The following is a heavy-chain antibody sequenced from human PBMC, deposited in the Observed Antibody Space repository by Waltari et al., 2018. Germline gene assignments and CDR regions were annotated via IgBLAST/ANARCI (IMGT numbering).Heavy chain of an antibody. CDR2: IYSGGST. CDR3: ARVGRDGYNGDYFDY. D-gene: IGHD5-12*01. V-gene: IGHV3-53*01. Sequence: EVQLVESGGGLIQPGGSLRLSCAASWFTVSSNNMSWVRRAPGKGLEWVSVIYSGGSTYYADSVKGRFAISRDNSKNTLYLQMNSLRAEDTAVYYCARVGRDGYNGDYFDYWGQGTLVTVSS. J-gene: IGHJ4*02. CDR1: WFTVSSNN.